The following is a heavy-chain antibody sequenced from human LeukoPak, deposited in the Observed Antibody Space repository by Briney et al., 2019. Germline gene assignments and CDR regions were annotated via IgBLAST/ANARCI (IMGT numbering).Heavy chain of an antibody. CDR2: INHSGSS. J-gene: IGHJ4*02. CDR1: GRSFSGYY. Sequence: SETLSLTCAVYGRSFSGYYWTWIRQPPGKRLEWIGEINHSGSSKYNPSLKSRVTISVDTSKTQFSLKLSSVTAADTAVYYCARGWPGGYLDSWGQGILVIVSS. V-gene: IGHV4-34*01. CDR3: ARGWPGGYLDS. D-gene: IGHD2-15*01.